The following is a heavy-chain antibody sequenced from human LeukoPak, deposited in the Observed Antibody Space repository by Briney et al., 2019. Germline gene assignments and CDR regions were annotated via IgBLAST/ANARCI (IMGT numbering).Heavy chain of an antibody. CDR2: ISSSSSTI. Sequence: GGSLRLSCAASGFTFSIYSMNWVRQAPGKGLEWVSYISSSSSTIYYADSVKGRFTISRDDAKNSLYLQMNSLRDEDTAVYYCARYCSSTSCSRSYYYYYGMDVWGQGTTVTVSS. J-gene: IGHJ6*02. CDR1: GFTFSIYS. D-gene: IGHD2-2*01. V-gene: IGHV3-48*02. CDR3: ARYCSSTSCSRSYYYYYGMDV.